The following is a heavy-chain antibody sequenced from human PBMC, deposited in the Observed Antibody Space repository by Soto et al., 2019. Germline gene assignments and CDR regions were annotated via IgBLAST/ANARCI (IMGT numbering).Heavy chain of an antibody. Sequence: SETLSLTCTVSGGSISSGDYYWSWIRQPPGKGLEWIGYIYYSGSTYYNPSLKSRVTISVDTSKNQFSLKLSSVTAADTAVYYCARVHLTGRNDAFDIWGQGTMVTVSS. CDR1: GGSISSGDYY. J-gene: IGHJ3*02. D-gene: IGHD3-10*01. V-gene: IGHV4-30-4*01. CDR2: IYYSGST. CDR3: ARVHLTGRNDAFDI.